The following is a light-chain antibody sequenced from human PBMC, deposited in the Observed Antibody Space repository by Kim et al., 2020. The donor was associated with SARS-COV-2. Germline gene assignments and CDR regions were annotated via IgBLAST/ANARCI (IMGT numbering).Light chain of an antibody. V-gene: IGLV2-14*03. CDR3: SSYTSSSTLV. CDR2: DVS. Sequence: GQSITISCTGTSSDVGGYNYVSWYQQHPGKAPKLMIYDVSNRPSGVSNRFSGSKSGNTASLTISGLQAEDEADCYCSSYTSSSTLVFGTGTKVTVL. J-gene: IGLJ1*01. CDR1: SSDVGGYNY.